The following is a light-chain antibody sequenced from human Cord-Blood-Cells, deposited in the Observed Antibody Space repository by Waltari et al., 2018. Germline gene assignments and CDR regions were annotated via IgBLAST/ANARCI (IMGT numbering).Light chain of an antibody. CDR1: QSVSSY. CDR3: QQRSNWPPKVT. CDR2: EAS. V-gene: IGKV3-11*01. J-gene: IGKJ5*01. Sequence: EIVLTQSPATLSLSPGERATLSCRSSQSVSSYLAWYQQKPGQAPRLLIYEASNRATGIPARFSGSGSATDFTLTISSLEPEDFAVYYCQQRSNWPPKVTFGQGTRLEIK.